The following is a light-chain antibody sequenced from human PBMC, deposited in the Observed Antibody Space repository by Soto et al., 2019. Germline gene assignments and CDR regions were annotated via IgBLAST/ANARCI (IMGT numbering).Light chain of an antibody. V-gene: IGKV3-11*01. J-gene: IGKJ4*01. Sequence: ESVLTQAPTTLTLSPGDRATLSCGAIQSVRSSLAWYQQKPGQAPRLLMYDASKRVTCIPDRFSGSASGTDFSLSTSSLEPGDFAVYYCQQRSDWPPELVFGGGTKVDI. CDR3: QQRSDWPPELV. CDR1: QSVRSS. CDR2: DAS.